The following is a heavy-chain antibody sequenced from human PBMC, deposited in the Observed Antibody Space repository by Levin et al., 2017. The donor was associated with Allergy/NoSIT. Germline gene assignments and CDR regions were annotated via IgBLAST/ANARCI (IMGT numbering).Heavy chain of an antibody. CDR3: ARLRDSSYFDY. CDR2: ISSNSIYK. D-gene: IGHD3-22*01. J-gene: IGHJ4*02. V-gene: IGHV3-21*01. Sequence: TGGSLRLSCAASGFTFSSYSMNWVRQAPGKGLEWVSSISSNSIYKYYADSMKGRFTISRDNAKNSLYLQMNSLRAEDTAVYYCARLRDSSYFDYWGLGTLVTVSS. CDR1: GFTFSSYS.